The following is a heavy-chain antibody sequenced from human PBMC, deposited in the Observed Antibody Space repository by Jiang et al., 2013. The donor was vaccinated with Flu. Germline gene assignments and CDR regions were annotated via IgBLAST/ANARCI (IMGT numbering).Heavy chain of an antibody. D-gene: IGHD6-19*01. CDR1: WLHQQWWLL. CDR3: ARFSAVADSEGDDAFDI. CDR2: IYYSGST. Sequence: KPSQTLSLTSHCLWWLHQQWWLLLELDPPAPXKGLEWIGYIYYSGSTNYNPSLKSRVTISVDTSKNQFSLKLSSVTAADTAVYYCARFSAVADSEGDDAFDIWGQGTMVTISS. V-gene: IGHV4-61*08. J-gene: IGHJ3*02.